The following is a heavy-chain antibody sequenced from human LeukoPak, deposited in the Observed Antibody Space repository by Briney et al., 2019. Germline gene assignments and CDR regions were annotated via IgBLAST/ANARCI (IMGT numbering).Heavy chain of an antibody. CDR2: INHSGST. D-gene: IGHD3-9*01. J-gene: IGHJ3*02. CDR1: GGSFSGYY. V-gene: IGHV4-34*01. Sequence: SETLSLTCAVYGGSFSGYYWSWIRQPPGKGLEWIGEINHSGSTNYNPSLKSRVTISVDTSKNQFSLKLSSVTAADTAVYYCARGPSLEAVLRYFDWLLTDAFDIWGQGTMVTVSS. CDR3: ARGPSLEAVLRYFDWLLTDAFDI.